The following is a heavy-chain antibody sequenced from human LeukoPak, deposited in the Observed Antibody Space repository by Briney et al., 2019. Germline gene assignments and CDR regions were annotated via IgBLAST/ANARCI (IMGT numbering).Heavy chain of an antibody. CDR2: ISSSSSYI. CDR3: ARDAGGARSLFDY. J-gene: IGHJ4*02. V-gene: IGHV3-21*01. D-gene: IGHD6-6*01. Sequence: PGGSLRLSCAASGFTFSSYSMNWVRQAPGKGLEWVSSISSSSSYIYYADSVKGRFTISRDNAKNSLYLQMNSLRAEDTAVYYCARDAGGARSLFDYWGQGTLVTVPS. CDR1: GFTFSSYS.